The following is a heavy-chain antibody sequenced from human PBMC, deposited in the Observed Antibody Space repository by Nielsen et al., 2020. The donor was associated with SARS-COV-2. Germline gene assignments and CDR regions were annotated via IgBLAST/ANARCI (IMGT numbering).Heavy chain of an antibody. CDR1: GFTFSSYS. Sequence: GESLKISCAASGFTFSSYSMNWVRQAPGKGLEWVSSISSSSSYIYYADSVKGRFTISRDNAKNSPYLQMNSLRAEDTAVYYCARVFTYSRNYYYYYGMDVWGQGTTVTVSS. D-gene: IGHD6-13*01. CDR2: ISSSSSYI. CDR3: ARVFTYSRNYYYYYGMDV. V-gene: IGHV3-21*01. J-gene: IGHJ6*02.